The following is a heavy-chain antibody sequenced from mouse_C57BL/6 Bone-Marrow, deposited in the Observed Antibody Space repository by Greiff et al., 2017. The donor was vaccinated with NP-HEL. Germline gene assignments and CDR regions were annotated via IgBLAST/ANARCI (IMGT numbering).Heavy chain of an antibody. CDR2: IYPRSGNT. J-gene: IGHJ4*01. Sequence: VKLQESGAELARPGASVKLSCKASGYTFTSYGISWVKQRTGQGLEWIGEIYPRSGNTYYNEKFKGKATLTADKSSSTAYMELRSLTSEDSAVYFCARGEGLRDAMDYWGQGTSVTVSS. CDR3: ARGEGLRDAMDY. CDR1: GYTFTSYG. D-gene: IGHD2-4*01. V-gene: IGHV1-81*01.